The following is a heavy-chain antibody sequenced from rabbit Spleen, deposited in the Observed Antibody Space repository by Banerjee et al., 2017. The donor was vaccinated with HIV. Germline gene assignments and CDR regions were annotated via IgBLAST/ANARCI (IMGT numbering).Heavy chain of an antibody. J-gene: IGHJ4*01. V-gene: IGHV1S45*01. CDR2: IYAGTSGST. CDR3: ARDPTYGGYGDDLGNL. CDR1: GVSFSSSYY. D-gene: IGHD6-1*01. Sequence: QEQLKESGGGLVQPGGSLKLSCKASGVSFSSSYYMCWVRQAPGKGLEWIACIYAGTSGSTYYANWAKGRLTISKTSSPTVTLQMTSLTAVDTATYFCARDPTYGGYGDDLGNLWGQGTLVTVS.